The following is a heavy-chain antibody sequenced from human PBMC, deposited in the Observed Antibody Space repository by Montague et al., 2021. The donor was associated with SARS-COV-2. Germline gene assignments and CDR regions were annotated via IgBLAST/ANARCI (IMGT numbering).Heavy chain of an antibody. V-gene: IGHV4-39*01. CDR3: GRQKYDFWSGRFPDHFES. Sequence: SETLSLTCAVYGASISAFDYYLGWFPQRPGKGTKWLGNLFHSCSTYYNPSPRSPVAVSVDTSRNSFSLKVNSVTAADTAVYYCGRQKYDFWSGRFPDHFESWGKRTLVSVSS. CDR1: GASISAFDYY. D-gene: IGHD3-3*01. J-gene: IGHJ4*02. CDR2: LFHSCST.